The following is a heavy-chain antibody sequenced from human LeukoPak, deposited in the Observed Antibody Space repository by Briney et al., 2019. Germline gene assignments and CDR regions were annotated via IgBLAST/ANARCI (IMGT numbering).Heavy chain of an antibody. V-gene: IGHV1-2*02. J-gene: IGHJ5*02. D-gene: IGHD6-6*01. Sequence: ASVKVSCKASGYTFTGYYMHWVRQAPGQGLEWTGWINPNSGGTNYAQKFQGRVTMTRDTSISTAYMELSRLRSDDTAVYYCARVRTYSSSSLKWFDPWGQGTLVTVSS. CDR3: ARVRTYSSSSLKWFDP. CDR2: INPNSGGT. CDR1: GYTFTGYY.